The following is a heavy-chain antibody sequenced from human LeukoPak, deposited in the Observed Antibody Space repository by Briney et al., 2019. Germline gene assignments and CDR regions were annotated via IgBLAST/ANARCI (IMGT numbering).Heavy chain of an antibody. CDR3: AGPDILTGTNWFDP. CDR1: GFTFSDYH. Sequence: PGGSLRLSCAASGFTFSDYHMSWIRQAPGKGLEWVSYISSSSSYTNYADSVKGRFTISRDNAKNSLYLQMNSLRAEDTAVYYCAGPDILTGTNWFDPWGQGTLVTVSS. J-gene: IGHJ5*02. CDR2: ISSSSSYT. D-gene: IGHD3-9*01. V-gene: IGHV3-11*06.